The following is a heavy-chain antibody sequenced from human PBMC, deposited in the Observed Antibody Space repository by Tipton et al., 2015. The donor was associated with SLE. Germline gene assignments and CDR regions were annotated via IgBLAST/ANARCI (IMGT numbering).Heavy chain of an antibody. V-gene: IGHV4-39*07. Sequence: TLSLTCSVSGDSISSDFFYWGWIRQSPGKGLEWIGIIHFSGNTYYSPSLRSRLTVSSDTSKNQFSLRLQSVTAADTAVYFCARQRGYYDSSTGTSYPPWNFDLWGRGTLVTVSS. CDR2: IHFSGNT. J-gene: IGHJ2*01. D-gene: IGHD3-9*01. CDR3: ARQRGYYDSSTGTSYPPWNFDL. CDR1: GDSISSDFFY.